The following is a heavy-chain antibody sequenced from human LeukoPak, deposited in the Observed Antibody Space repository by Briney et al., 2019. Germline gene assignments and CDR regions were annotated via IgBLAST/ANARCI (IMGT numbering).Heavy chain of an antibody. J-gene: IGHJ4*02. CDR2: INSDGSST. D-gene: IGHD2-15*01. Sequence: TGGSLRLSCAASGFTFSSYWMHWVRQAPGKGLVWVSRINSDGSSTSYADSVKGRFTISRDNAENTLYLQMNSLRAEDTAVYYCARGGYCSGGSCYDIFDYWGQGALVTVSS. V-gene: IGHV3-74*01. CDR3: ARGGYCSGGSCYDIFDY. CDR1: GFTFSSYW.